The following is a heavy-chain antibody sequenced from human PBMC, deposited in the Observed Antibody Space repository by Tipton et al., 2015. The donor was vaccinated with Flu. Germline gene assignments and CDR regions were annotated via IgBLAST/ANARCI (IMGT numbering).Heavy chain of an antibody. D-gene: IGHD2-21*01. Sequence: TLSLTCTVSGGSISSYYWSWIRQPPGKGLEWIGEINHSGSTNYNPSLKSRVTISVDTSKNQFSLKLSSVTAADTAVYYCAREHIAVVIARDDAFDIWGQGTMVTVSS. V-gene: IGHV4-34*01. J-gene: IGHJ3*02. CDR3: AREHIAVVIARDDAFDI. CDR1: GGSISSYY. CDR2: INHSGST.